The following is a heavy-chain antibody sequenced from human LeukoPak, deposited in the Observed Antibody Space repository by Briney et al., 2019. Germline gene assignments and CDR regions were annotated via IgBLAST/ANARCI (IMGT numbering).Heavy chain of an antibody. Sequence: PGGSLRLSCAVSGFTFSGYWMNWVRQAPGKGLVWVSRINSDGSGATYADSVKGRFTISRDNAKKMLFLQMNSLRAEDTAVYYCARGYYDILTGYYTWAYYFDYWGQGTLVTVSS. D-gene: IGHD3-9*01. CDR1: GFTFSGYW. V-gene: IGHV3-74*01. J-gene: IGHJ4*02. CDR2: INSDGSGA. CDR3: ARGYYDILTGYYTWAYYFDY.